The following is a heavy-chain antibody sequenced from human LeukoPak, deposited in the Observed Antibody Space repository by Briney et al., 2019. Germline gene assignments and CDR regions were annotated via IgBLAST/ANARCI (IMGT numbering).Heavy chain of an antibody. D-gene: IGHD2-15*01. J-gene: IGHJ6*02. CDR3: ARVIVYYYGMDV. CDR1: GYTFTGYY. Sequence: ASVKVSCKASGYTFTGYYMHWVRQAPGQGLEWMGGIIPIFGTANYAQKFQGRVTITADESTSTAYMELSSLRSEDTAVYYCARVIVYYYGMDVWGQGTTVTVSS. V-gene: IGHV1-69*13. CDR2: IIPIFGTA.